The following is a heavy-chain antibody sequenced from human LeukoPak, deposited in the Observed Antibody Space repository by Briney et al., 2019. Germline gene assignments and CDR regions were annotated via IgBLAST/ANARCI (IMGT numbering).Heavy chain of an antibody. Sequence: GGSLRLSCAASGFTVSSNYMNWVRQAPGKGLEGVSSTTFSGDSTYYGDSVKGRFTASRDNARNSLSLQMNSLRVEDTAVYYCARDRQSGSHLNFFDYWGQGALVTVSS. CDR3: ARDRQSGSHLNFFDY. J-gene: IGHJ4*02. V-gene: IGHV3-21*06. D-gene: IGHD1-26*01. CDR2: TTFSGDST. CDR1: GFTVSSNY.